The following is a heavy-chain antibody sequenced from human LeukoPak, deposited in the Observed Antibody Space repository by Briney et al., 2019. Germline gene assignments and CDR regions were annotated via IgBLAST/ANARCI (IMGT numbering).Heavy chain of an antibody. CDR1: GYTFTGYY. CDR2: INPNSGGT. Sequence: ASVKVSCKASGYTFTGYYMHWVRQAPGQGLEWMGWINPNSGGTNYAQKFQGRVTMTRDTSISTAYMELSRLRSDDTAVYYCARGLMVRGVLKLIINWFDPWGQGTLVTVSS. J-gene: IGHJ5*02. V-gene: IGHV1-2*02. CDR3: ARGLMVRGVLKLIINWFDP. D-gene: IGHD3-10*01.